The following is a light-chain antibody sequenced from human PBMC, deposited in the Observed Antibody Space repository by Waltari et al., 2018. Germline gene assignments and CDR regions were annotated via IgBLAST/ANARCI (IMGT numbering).Light chain of an antibody. J-gene: IGKJ4*01. Sequence: ELVMTQSPPTLSVSPGDRVTLSCRPSQSISSYLAWYQQKPGQAPRLLIHDASTRATRIPARFGGSGSGTEFTLTISSLQSEDFAVYYCQQYDKWPLTFGGGTEVEIK. CDR2: DAS. CDR1: QSISSY. V-gene: IGKV3-15*01. CDR3: QQYDKWPLT.